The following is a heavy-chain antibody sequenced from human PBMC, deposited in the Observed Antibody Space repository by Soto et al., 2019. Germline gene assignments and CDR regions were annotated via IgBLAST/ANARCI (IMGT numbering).Heavy chain of an antibody. D-gene: IGHD3-9*01. CDR1: GFTFSLSA. CDR2: ISGGGGST. CDR3: AKGPEYDILTGCDY. J-gene: IGHJ4*02. Sequence: EVQLLESGGGIVQPGESLRLSCAASGFTFSLSAMSWVRQAPGRRLEWVSSISGGGGSTEYADSVKGRFTISRDNSKDTVHLQMNSLRAEDTAVYYCAKGPEYDILTGCDYWGQGALVPVSS. V-gene: IGHV3-23*01.